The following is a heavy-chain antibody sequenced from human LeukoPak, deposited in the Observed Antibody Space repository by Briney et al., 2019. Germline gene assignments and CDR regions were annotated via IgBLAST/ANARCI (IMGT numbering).Heavy chain of an antibody. V-gene: IGHV3-30-3*01. Sequence: GGSLRLSCAASGFTFSSYAMHWVRQAPGKGLEWVAVISYDGSNKYYADSVKGRSTISRDNSKNTLYLQMNSLRAEDTAVFYCAGSGSYYYFDYWGQGTLVTVSS. CDR1: GFTFSSYA. J-gene: IGHJ4*02. D-gene: IGHD1-26*01. CDR2: ISYDGSNK. CDR3: AGSGSYYYFDY.